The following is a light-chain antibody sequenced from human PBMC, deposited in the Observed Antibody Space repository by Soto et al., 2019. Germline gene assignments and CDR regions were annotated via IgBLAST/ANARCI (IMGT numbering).Light chain of an antibody. Sequence: QSALTQPPSASGSPGQSVTISCTGTSSDVGAYNYVSWYQQHPDKAPKLMIYEVSNRPSGVPDRFSGSKSGNTASLTVSWRQAEDEADYYCSSYAGSDNYVVFGGGTKVTVL. CDR2: EVS. J-gene: IGLJ2*01. V-gene: IGLV2-8*01. CDR1: SSDVGAYNY. CDR3: SSYAGSDNYVV.